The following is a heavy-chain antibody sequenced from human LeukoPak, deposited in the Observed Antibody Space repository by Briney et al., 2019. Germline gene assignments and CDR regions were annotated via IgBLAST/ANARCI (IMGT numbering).Heavy chain of an antibody. CDR3: AKGSYYYYDSSGYATYYFDY. CDR2: ISGDGGST. J-gene: IGHJ4*02. D-gene: IGHD3-22*01. Sequence: GGSLRLSCAASGFTFDDYAMHWVRQAPGKGLEWVSLISGDGGSTYYADSVKGRFTISRDNSKNSLYLQMNSLRTEDTALYYCAKGSYYYYDSSGYATYYFDYWGQGTLVTVSS. CDR1: GFTFDDYA. V-gene: IGHV3-43*02.